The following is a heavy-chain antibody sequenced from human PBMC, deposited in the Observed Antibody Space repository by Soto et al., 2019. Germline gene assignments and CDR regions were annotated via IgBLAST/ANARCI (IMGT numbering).Heavy chain of an antibody. Sequence: ASVKVSCKASGYTFTSYAMHWVRQAPGQRLEWMGWINAGNGKKKYSQKFQGRVTITRETSASTAYMELSSLRSEDTAVYYCASSIAARPSYYYGMDVWGQGTTVTV. V-gene: IGHV1-3*01. CDR3: ASSIAARPSYYYGMDV. D-gene: IGHD6-6*01. CDR1: GYTFTSYA. CDR2: INAGNGKK. J-gene: IGHJ6*02.